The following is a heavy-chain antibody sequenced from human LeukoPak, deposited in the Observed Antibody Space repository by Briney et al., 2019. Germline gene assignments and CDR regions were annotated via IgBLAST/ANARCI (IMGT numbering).Heavy chain of an antibody. CDR1: GGSMTIGGHY. D-gene: IGHD3-22*01. Sequence: SETLSLTCDVSGGSMTIGGHYWTWIRQHPGKGLEWIGYIHHSGSTYYDPSLKSRVSISIDTSKNQFSMKLSSVTAADTAVYFCARVLNYYDSTGYYYYFDYWGQGTLVTVSS. V-gene: IGHV4-31*11. J-gene: IGHJ4*01. CDR2: IHHSGST. CDR3: ARVLNYYDSTGYYYYFDY.